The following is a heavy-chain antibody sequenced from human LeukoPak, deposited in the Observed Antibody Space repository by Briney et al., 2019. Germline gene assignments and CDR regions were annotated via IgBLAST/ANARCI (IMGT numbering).Heavy chain of an antibody. CDR3: ARVGGDTAMVTPPLA. Sequence: ASVKVSCKASGYTFTCYYMHWVRQAPGQGLEWMGIINPSGGSTSYAQKFQGRVTMTRDTSTSTVYMELSSLRSEDTAVYYCARVGGDTAMVTPPLAWGQGTLVTVSS. CDR1: GYTFTCYY. CDR2: INPSGGST. J-gene: IGHJ5*02. V-gene: IGHV1-46*01. D-gene: IGHD5-18*01.